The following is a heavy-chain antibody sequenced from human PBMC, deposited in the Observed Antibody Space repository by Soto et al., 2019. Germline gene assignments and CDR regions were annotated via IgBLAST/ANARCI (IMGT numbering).Heavy chain of an antibody. CDR2: ISYDGSNK. J-gene: IGHJ4*02. CDR3: AKPPVSAPYSTCLSLY. CDR1: GFTFSRYA. V-gene: IGHV3-30-3*01. D-gene: IGHD3-16*01. Sequence: QVQLVESGGGVVQPGRSLRLSCAASGFTFSRYAMHWVRQAPGKGPEWVAVISYDGSNKYYADSVRGRFSISRDNSRNTLYLQMNSLRPDDTALYYCAKPPVSAPYSTCLSLYWGQGSLVTVSS.